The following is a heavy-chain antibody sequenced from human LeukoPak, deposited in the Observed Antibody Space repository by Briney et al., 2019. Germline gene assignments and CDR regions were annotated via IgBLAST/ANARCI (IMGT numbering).Heavy chain of an antibody. CDR1: GGSISSSSYY. D-gene: IGHD4-11*01. V-gene: IGHV4-39*02. J-gene: IGHJ4*02. Sequence: SETLSLTCTVSGGSISSSSYYWCWIRQPPGKGLESIGSIYYSGSTYYNPSLNGRVTISVDTSKNQFSLKLSSVTAADTAVYYCARDYSNQRGFDYWGQGTLVTVAS. CDR3: ARDYSNQRGFDY. CDR2: IYYSGST.